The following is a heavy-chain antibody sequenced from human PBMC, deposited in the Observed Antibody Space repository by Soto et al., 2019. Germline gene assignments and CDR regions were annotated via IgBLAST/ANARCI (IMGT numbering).Heavy chain of an antibody. CDR2: ISYDGSNK. CDR3: AKDRFSSSWTLPN. D-gene: IGHD6-13*01. V-gene: IGHV3-30*18. J-gene: IGHJ4*02. Sequence: QVQLVESGGGVVQPGRSLRLSCAASGFTFSSHGMHWVRQAPGKGLEWVAVISYDGSNKYYADSVKGRFTISRDNSKNTLYLQMNSLRAEDTAVYYCAKDRFSSSWTLPNWGQGTLVTVSS. CDR1: GFTFSSHG.